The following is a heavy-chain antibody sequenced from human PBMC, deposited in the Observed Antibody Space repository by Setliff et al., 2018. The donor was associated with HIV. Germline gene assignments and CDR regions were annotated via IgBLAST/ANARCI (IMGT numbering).Heavy chain of an antibody. D-gene: IGHD1-7*01. CDR1: GYTFTDYY. CDR2: INPKSGGT. V-gene: IGHV1-2*06. J-gene: IGHJ6*03. CDR3: AKDRTGTGTTLHV. Sequence: ASVKVSCKASGYTFTDYYIHWVRQAPGQGLEWMGRINPKSGGTNYVQKFQGRVTMTRDTSVNTAYLELSRLRSDDTAVYYCAKDRTGTGTTLHVWGKGTTVTVSS.